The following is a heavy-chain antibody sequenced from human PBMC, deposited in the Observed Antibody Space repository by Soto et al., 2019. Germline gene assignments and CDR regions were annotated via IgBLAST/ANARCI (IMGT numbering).Heavy chain of an antibody. CDR2: IYYSGST. J-gene: IGHJ4*02. CDR3: ARDSLGSAISSSGFDY. Sequence: QVQLQESGPGLVKPSQTLSLTCTVSGGSISIGGYYWTWIRQHPGRGLEWIGNIYYSGSTYYNPSLKSGITIAVDTSKNQFSLKLSSVTAADTAVYYCARDSLGSAISSSGFDYWGQGTLVTVSS. V-gene: IGHV4-31*03. D-gene: IGHD6-6*01. CDR1: GGSISIGGYY.